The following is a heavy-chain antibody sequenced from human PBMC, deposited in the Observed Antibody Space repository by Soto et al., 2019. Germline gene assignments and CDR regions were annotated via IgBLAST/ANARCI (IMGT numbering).Heavy chain of an antibody. CDR1: GGSISSGGYY. V-gene: IGHV4-31*03. J-gene: IGHJ4*02. Sequence: PSETLSLTCTVSGGSISSGGYYWSWIRQHPGKGLEWIGYIYYSGSTYYNPSLKSRVTISVDTSKNQFSLKLSSVTAADTAVYYCAREYCSGGSCYLRFFDYWGQGTLVTVSS. CDR3: AREYCSGGSCYLRFFDY. CDR2: IYYSGST. D-gene: IGHD2-15*01.